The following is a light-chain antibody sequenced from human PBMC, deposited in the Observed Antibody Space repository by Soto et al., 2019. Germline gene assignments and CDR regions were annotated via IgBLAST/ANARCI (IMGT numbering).Light chain of an antibody. CDR3: QQYNNWPPIT. J-gene: IGKJ5*01. V-gene: IGKV3-15*01. Sequence: EIVMTQSPATLSVSPGEGATLSCRASQSVGSNLAWFQQKPGQAPRLLMYGASTRATGIPARFSGSGSGTEFTLTISSLQPEDFAVYYCQQYNNWPPITFGQGTRLEIK. CDR1: QSVGSN. CDR2: GAS.